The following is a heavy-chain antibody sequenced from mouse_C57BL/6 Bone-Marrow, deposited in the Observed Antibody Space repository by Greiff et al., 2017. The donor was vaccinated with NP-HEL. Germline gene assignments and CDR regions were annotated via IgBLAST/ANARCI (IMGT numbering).Heavy chain of an antibody. Sequence: VQLQQSGPELARPWASVKISCQAFYTFSRRVHFAIRDTNYWMQWVKQRPGQGLEWIGAIYPGNGDTSYNQKFKGKATLTADKSSSTAYMQLSILTSEDSAVYYCAWGNFNSLDVWGTGTTVTVSS. J-gene: IGHJ1*03. V-gene: IGHV1-87*01. CDR2: GQGLEWIG. CDR3: SEDSAVYYCAWGNFNSLDV. D-gene: IGHD2-12*01. CDR1: YTFSRRVH.